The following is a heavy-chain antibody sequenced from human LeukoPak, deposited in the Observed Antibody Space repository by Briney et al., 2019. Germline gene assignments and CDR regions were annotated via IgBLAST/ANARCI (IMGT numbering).Heavy chain of an antibody. J-gene: IGHJ4*02. CDR3: AKGRSRLLWFGESFDY. CDR1: GFTFSSYS. D-gene: IGHD3-10*01. Sequence: PGGSLRLSCAASGFTFSSYSMNWVRQAPGKGLEWVSSISSSSSYICYADSVKGRFTISRDNAKNSLYLQMNSLRAEDTAVYYCAKGRSRLLWFGESFDYWGQGTLVTVSS. V-gene: IGHV3-21*01. CDR2: ISSSSSYI.